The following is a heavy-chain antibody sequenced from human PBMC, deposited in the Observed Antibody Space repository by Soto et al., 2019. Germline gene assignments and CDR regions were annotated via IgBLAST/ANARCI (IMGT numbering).Heavy chain of an antibody. CDR3: AKIVRYSYVGENNWFAP. V-gene: IGHV4-4*02. D-gene: IGHD5-18*01. CDR1: GGSISSSNW. CDR2: IYHSGST. J-gene: IGHJ5*02. Sequence: SETLSLTCAVSGGSISSSNWWSWVRQPPGKGLEWIGEIYHSGSTNYNPSLKSRVTISVDKSKNQFSLKLSSVTAADTAVYYCAKIVRYSYVGENNWFAPWGQGTLVTVPS.